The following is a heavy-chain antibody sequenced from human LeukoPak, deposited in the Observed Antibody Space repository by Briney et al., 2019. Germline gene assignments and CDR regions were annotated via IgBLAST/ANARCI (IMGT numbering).Heavy chain of an antibody. Sequence: GASVKVSCKASGYTFSGDYVQWVRQAPGRGLEWMAWIDSTSGGTVIAKRFQGRVTVTRDMSTSTVYMELSSLRSEDTAVYYCARGRAYYYDSSGYPDYWGQGTLVTVSS. CDR1: GYTFSGDY. CDR2: IDSTSGGT. D-gene: IGHD3-22*01. CDR3: ARGRAYYYDSSGYPDY. V-gene: IGHV1-2*02. J-gene: IGHJ4*02.